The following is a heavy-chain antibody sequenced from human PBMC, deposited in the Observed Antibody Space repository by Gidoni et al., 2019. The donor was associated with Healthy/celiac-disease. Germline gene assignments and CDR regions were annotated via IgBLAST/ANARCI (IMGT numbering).Heavy chain of an antibody. Sequence: QVHLVQSGAEVKKPGSSVKVSCKASGGTFRSYSISWVRQAPGQGLEWMGGLIPILGIANYAQKFQGRVTITADKSTSTAYMELSSRRSEDTAVYNCARAEGFSSGHITYYYYGMDVWGQGTTVTVSS. V-gene: IGHV1-69*10. CDR1: GGTFRSYS. J-gene: IGHJ6*02. CDR2: LIPILGIA. CDR3: ARAEGFSSGHITYYYYGMDV. D-gene: IGHD6-25*01.